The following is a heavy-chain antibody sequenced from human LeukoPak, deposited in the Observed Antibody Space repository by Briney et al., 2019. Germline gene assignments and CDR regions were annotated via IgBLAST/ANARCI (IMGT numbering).Heavy chain of an antibody. Sequence: PGGSLRLSCAASGFTFSSNYMSGGGQAPGKGLEWGSVIYSGGSTYYADSVTGGFTISRDNSKNTLYLQMHSLRAEDTAVYYCARDSTSGGLDYWGQGTLVTVSS. J-gene: IGHJ4*02. CDR1: GFTFSSNY. V-gene: IGHV3-53*01. CDR2: IYSGGST. CDR3: ARDSTSGGLDY. D-gene: IGHD1-26*01.